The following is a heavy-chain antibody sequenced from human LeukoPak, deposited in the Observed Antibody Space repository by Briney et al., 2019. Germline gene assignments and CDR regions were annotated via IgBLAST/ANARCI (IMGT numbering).Heavy chain of an antibody. V-gene: IGHV4-59*08. CDR1: GVSISSYY. CDR3: ARLQQLGGRGDF. J-gene: IGHJ1*01. D-gene: IGHD6-13*01. Sequence: PSETLSLTCTVSGVSISSYYWGWIRQPPGQGLEWIGYINNSGSTNYKHSLRSRVIISVATSNNQFSLKLSFMSAAATAVYYCARLQQLGGRGDFWGKGNLDSVST. CDR2: INNSGST.